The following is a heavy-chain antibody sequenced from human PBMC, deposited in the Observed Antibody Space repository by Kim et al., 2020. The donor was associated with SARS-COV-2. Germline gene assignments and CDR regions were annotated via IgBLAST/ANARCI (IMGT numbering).Heavy chain of an antibody. V-gene: IGHV3-15*01. CDR1: GFTFSNAW. Sequence: GGSLRLSCAASGFTFSNAWMSWVRQAPGKGLEWVGRIKSKTDGGTTDYAAPVKGRFTISRDDSKNTLYLQMNSLKTEDTAVYYCTTGLWFGELFCDYWGQGTLVTVSS. J-gene: IGHJ4*02. CDR3: TTGLWFGELFCDY. D-gene: IGHD3-10*01. CDR2: IKSKTDGGTT.